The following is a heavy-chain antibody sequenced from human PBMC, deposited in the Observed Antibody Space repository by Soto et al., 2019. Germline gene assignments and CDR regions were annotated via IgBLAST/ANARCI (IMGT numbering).Heavy chain of an antibody. V-gene: IGHV3-30*18. CDR2: ISYDGSNK. D-gene: IGHD6-13*01. CDR1: GFTFSSYG. Sequence: GGSLRLSCAASGFTFSSYGMHWVRQAPGKGLEWVAVISYDGSNKYYADSVKGRFIISRDNSKNTLYLQMNSLRAEDTAVYYCAKVPAAGYYYYGMDVWGQGTTVTVSS. CDR3: AKVPAAGYYYYGMDV. J-gene: IGHJ6*02.